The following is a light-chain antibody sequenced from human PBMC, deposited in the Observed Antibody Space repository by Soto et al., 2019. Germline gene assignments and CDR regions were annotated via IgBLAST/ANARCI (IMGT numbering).Light chain of an antibody. V-gene: IGLV2-14*01. CDR2: EVS. J-gene: IGLJ1*01. Sequence: QSALTQPASVSGSHGQSITISCTGTSSDVGGYNYVSWYQQHPGKAPKLMIYEVSNRPSGVSNRFSGSKSGNTASLTISGLQAEDEADYYCSSYTSSSTSKVFGTGTKLTVL. CDR3: SSYTSSSTSKV. CDR1: SSDVGGYNY.